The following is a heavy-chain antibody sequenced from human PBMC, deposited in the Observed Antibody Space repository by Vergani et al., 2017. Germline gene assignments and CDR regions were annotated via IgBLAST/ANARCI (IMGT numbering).Heavy chain of an antibody. CDR2: IYTSGST. CDR1: GGSISSGSYY. J-gene: IGHJ5*02. CDR3: GGLGCSGYRCCFDP. D-gene: IGHD6-13*01. Sequence: QVQLQESGPGLVKPSQTLSLTCTVSGGSISSGSYYWSWIRQPAGKGLEWIGRIYTSGSTNYNPSLKSQVTISVDTSKNPFSLKLSSVTAADPAVYYCGGLGCSGYRCCFDPWGQGTLVTVSS. V-gene: IGHV4-61*02.